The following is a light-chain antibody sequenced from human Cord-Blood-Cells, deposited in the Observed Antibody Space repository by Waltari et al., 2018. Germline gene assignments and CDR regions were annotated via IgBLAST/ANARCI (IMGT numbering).Light chain of an antibody. J-gene: IGLJ3*02. CDR3: SSYAGSNKV. CDR2: EVS. CDR1: SSDVGGYNY. V-gene: IGLV2-8*01. Sequence: QSALTQPPSASGSPGQSVTISCTGTSSDVGGYNYVSWYQQHPGKAPKLMIYEVSKRPSGVPDRFSGSKSGNPASLTVVGLQADDEADYSGSSYAGSNKVFGGGTKLTDL.